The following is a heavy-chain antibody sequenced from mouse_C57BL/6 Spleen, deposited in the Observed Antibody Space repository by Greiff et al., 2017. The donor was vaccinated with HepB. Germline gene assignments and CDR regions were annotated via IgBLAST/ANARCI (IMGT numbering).Heavy chain of an antibody. CDR3: ARSSTTVVENYAMDY. V-gene: IGHV1-82*01. CDR1: GYAFSSSW. Sequence: LVESGPELVKPGASVKISCKASGYAFSSSWMNWVKQRPGKGLEWIGRIYPGDGDTNYNGKFKGKATLTADKSSSTAYMQLSSLTSEDSAVYFCARSSTTVVENYAMDYWGQGTSVTVSS. D-gene: IGHD1-1*01. CDR2: IYPGDGDT. J-gene: IGHJ4*01.